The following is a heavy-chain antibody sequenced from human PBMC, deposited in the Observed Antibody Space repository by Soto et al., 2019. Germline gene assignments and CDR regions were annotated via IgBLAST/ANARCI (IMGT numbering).Heavy chain of an antibody. CDR2: IIPVFGTT. D-gene: IGHD3-10*01. V-gene: IGHV1-69*01. Sequence: QMQLVQSGPEVKKPGSSVKVSYKASGDSFGSYAVSRVRQAPGQGLEWMGAIIPVFGTTNYTQKFQGRVTVTADDSTTTAYMELSSLRSDDTAVYYCAREPFGRFDPWGQGTLVTVSS. CDR3: AREPFGRFDP. CDR1: GDSFGSYA. J-gene: IGHJ5*02.